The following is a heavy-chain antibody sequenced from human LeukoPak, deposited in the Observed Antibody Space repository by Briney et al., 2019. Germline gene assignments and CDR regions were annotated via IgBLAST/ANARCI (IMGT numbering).Heavy chain of an antibody. CDR2: INPNSGGT. CDR3: ARGTYYYDSSGYYSLEY. CDR1: GYTFTGYY. Sequence: GASVKVSCKASGYTFTGYYMHWVRQAPGQGREWRGGINPNSGGTNYAQKFQGRVTMTKDTSISTAYMELSRLRSDDTAVYYCARGTYYYDSSGYYSLEYWGQGTLVTVAS. J-gene: IGHJ4*02. D-gene: IGHD3-22*01. V-gene: IGHV1-2*02.